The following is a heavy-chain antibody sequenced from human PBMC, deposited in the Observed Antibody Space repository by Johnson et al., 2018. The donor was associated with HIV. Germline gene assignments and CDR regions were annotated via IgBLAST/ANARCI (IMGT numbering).Heavy chain of an antibody. CDR1: GFTFSSYA. CDR3: AKDGVAVAWGDAFDI. V-gene: IGHV3-30*04. J-gene: IGHJ3*02. Sequence: QVQLLESGGGVVQPGRSLRLSCAASGFTFSSYAMHWVRQAPGKGLEWVAVISYDGSNKYYADSVKGRFTISRDNTKNSLYLQMNSLRAEDTAVYYCAKDGVAVAWGDAFDIWGQGTMVTVSS. CDR2: ISYDGSNK. D-gene: IGHD6-19*01.